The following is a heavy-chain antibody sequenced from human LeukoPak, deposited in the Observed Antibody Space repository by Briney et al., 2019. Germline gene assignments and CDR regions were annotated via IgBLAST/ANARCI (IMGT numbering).Heavy chain of an antibody. J-gene: IGHJ4*02. V-gene: IGHV5-51*01. Sequence: PGESLKISCKGSGYIFSNYWIAWVRRMPGRGLEWMGISYPDDSDTIYSPSFQGQVTISDNKSISTAYLQWSSLKASDTAVYYCARRPRGTYYNFDYWGQGTLVTVSS. CDR1: GYIFSNYW. D-gene: IGHD3-10*01. CDR2: SYPDDSDT. CDR3: ARRPRGTYYNFDY.